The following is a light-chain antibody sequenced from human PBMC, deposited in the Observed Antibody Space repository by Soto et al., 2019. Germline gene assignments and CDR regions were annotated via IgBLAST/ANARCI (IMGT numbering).Light chain of an antibody. Sequence: QSVLTQPPSASGSPGQSVTISCTGTSSDVGGYNYVSWYQQHPGKAPKLMIYEVSKRPSGVPDRFSGSKSGNTASLTVSGLQAEAEAACYSGSYAGSNNYVVFGGGTKVTVL. CDR2: EVS. CDR3: GSYAGSNNYVV. CDR1: SSDVGGYNY. J-gene: IGLJ2*01. V-gene: IGLV2-8*01.